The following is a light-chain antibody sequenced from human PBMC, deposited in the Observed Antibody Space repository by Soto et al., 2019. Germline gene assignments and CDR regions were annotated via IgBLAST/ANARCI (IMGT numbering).Light chain of an antibody. CDR2: GAS. J-gene: IGKJ1*01. CDR1: QSVSSSY. Sequence: EIVLTQSRGTLSLSPGERASLSCRASQSVSSSYLAWYRQKPGQAPRLXIYGASTRATGIPARFSGSGSGAELTLTIISLQPEDFAVYYCQQYNNWPPITFGQGTKVDIK. CDR3: QQYNNWPPIT. V-gene: IGKV3-15*01.